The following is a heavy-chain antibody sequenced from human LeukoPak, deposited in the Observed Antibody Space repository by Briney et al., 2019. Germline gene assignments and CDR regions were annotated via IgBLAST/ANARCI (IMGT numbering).Heavy chain of an antibody. J-gene: IGHJ3*01. CDR2: ISFAGTIE. CDR1: GFTFTNYV. V-gene: IGHV3-30*04. D-gene: IGHD3-9*01. Sequence: PGGSLRLSCAASGFTFTNYVMHWVPQAPGKGLEWVAFISFAGTIEYYADSVKGRFTISRDNSKNTLFLQLNGLRADDTSVYYCARGYDVLSGAIPDAFDVWGQGTMVTVSS. CDR3: ARGYDVLSGAIPDAFDV.